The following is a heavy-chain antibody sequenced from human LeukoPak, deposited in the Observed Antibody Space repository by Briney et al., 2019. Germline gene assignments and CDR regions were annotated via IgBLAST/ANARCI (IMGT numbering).Heavy chain of an antibody. D-gene: IGHD3-3*01. CDR1: GFIFSKYW. V-gene: IGHV3-74*03. J-gene: IGHJ4*02. Sequence: PGGSLRLSCAASGFIFSKYWMHWVRQAPGKGLVWVSGINTDGSSTKYADSVKGRFTISRDNAKNTLYLQMNSLRAEDTAVYYCVTAYYDFWSGYYYFDYWGQGTLVTVSS. CDR3: VTAYYDFWSGYYYFDY. CDR2: INTDGSST.